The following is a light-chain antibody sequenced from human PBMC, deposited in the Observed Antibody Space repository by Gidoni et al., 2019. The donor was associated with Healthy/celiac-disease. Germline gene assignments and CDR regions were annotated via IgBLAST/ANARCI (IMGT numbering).Light chain of an antibody. CDR2: DAS. CDR1: QRVSSY. J-gene: IGKJ5*01. V-gene: IGKV3-11*01. CDR3: QQRSNWPLT. Sequence: EIVLTQSPATLSLSPGERATLSCRASQRVSSYLAWYQQKPGQAPRLLISDASNRATGIPARFSGSGSGTDVTLTISSLEPEDFAVYYCQQRSNWPLTFGQGTRLEIK.